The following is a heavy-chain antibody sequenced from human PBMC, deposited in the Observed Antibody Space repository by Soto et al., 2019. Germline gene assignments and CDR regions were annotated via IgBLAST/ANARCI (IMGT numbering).Heavy chain of an antibody. CDR1: GYTFTSYD. Sequence: QVQLVQSGAEVKKPGASVKVSCKASGYTFTSYDINWVRQATGQGLEWMGWMNPNSGNTGYAQKYQGRVTMTRNTSISTAYMELSSLRSEDTAVYYCGRVSAGYSSSWYGVYYYYYMDVWGKGTTVTVSS. CDR3: GRVSAGYSSSWYGVYYYYYMDV. J-gene: IGHJ6*03. D-gene: IGHD6-13*01. CDR2: MNPNSGNT. V-gene: IGHV1-8*01.